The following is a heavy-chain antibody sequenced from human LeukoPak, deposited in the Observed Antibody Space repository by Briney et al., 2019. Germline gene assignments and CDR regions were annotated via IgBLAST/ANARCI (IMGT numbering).Heavy chain of an antibody. J-gene: IGHJ4*02. CDR3: ARVRYSSSGKYYFDY. CDR1: GDSISSYY. Sequence: SETLSLTCTVSGDSISSYYWSWIRQPPGRGLEWIGYMYYSGSTNYNPSLKSRVTISMGTSKDQFSLKLSSVTAADTAVYYRARVRYSSSGKYYFDYWGQGTLVTVSS. D-gene: IGHD6-13*01. V-gene: IGHV4-59*01. CDR2: MYYSGST.